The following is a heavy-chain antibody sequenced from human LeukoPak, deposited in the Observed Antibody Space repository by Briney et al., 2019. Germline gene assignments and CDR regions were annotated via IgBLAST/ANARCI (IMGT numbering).Heavy chain of an antibody. J-gene: IGHJ3*02. V-gene: IGHV1-46*01. CDR3: ARGLYYYDSSGSIDAFDI. Sequence: ASVKVSCKASGYTFTCYYMHWVRQAPGQGLEWMGIINPSGGGTSYAQKFQGRVTMTRDTSTSTVYMELSSLRSEDTAVYYCARGLYYYDSSGSIDAFDIWGQGTMVTVSS. CDR1: GYTFTCYY. D-gene: IGHD3-22*01. CDR2: INPSGGGT.